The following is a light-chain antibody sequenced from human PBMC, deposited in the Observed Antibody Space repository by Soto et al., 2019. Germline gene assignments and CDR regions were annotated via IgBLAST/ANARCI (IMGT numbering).Light chain of an antibody. CDR2: KAS. Sequence: DIQMTQSPSTLSASVGDRVTITCRASQSISSWLAWYQQKPGKAPKLLIYKASILESGVPSRFIGSGSGTEFTLTISSLQPDDFATYYCQEYDTYLFTFGQGTKLEI. J-gene: IGKJ2*01. V-gene: IGKV1-5*03. CDR1: QSISSW. CDR3: QEYDTYLFT.